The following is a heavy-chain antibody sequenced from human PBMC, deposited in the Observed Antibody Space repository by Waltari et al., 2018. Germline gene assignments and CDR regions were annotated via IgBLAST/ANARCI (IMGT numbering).Heavy chain of an antibody. CDR3: ARDAARGTIDY. Sequence: EVQLVQSGGGLVQSGGSLRVSCAASGSTSGRNWMSWVRQAPGKGLEWVGNIKHDGSEEWYVDSVKGRFTISRDNPKNSLYLQMNSLRAEDTAVYYCARDAARGTIDYWGQGTQVTVSS. CDR2: IKHDGSEE. CDR1: GSTSGRNW. J-gene: IGHJ4*02. D-gene: IGHD3-16*01. V-gene: IGHV3-7*01.